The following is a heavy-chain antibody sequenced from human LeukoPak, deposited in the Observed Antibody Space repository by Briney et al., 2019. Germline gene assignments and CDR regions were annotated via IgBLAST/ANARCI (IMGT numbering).Heavy chain of an antibody. CDR1: GGSISSGGYY. Sequence: SETLSLTCTVSGGSISSGGYYWSWIRQHPGKGLEWIGYIYYSGSTYCNPSLKSRVTISVDTSKNQFSLKLSSVTAADTAVYYCARAAAAGTPADYWGREPWSPSPQ. J-gene: IGHJ4*02. CDR3: ARAAAAGTPADY. CDR2: IYYSGST. V-gene: IGHV4-31*03. D-gene: IGHD6-13*01.